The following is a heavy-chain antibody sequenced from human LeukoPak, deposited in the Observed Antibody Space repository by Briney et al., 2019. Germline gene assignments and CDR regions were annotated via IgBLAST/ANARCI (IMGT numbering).Heavy chain of an antibody. V-gene: IGHV4-31*03. J-gene: IGHJ4*02. CDR3: ARWGDCSSTSCYPYYFDY. Sequence: SQTLSLTCTVSGGSISSGGYYWSWIRQHPGKGLEWIGYIYYSGSTYYNPSLKSRVTISVDTSKNQFSLKLSSVTAADTAVYYRARWGDCSSTSCYPYYFDYWGQGTLVTVSS. D-gene: IGHD2-2*01. CDR1: GGSISSGGYY. CDR2: IYYSGST.